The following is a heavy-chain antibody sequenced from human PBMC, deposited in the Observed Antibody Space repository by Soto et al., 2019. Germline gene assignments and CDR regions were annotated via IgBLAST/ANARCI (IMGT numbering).Heavy chain of an antibody. CDR1: GYSFASYW. CDR3: ARQIYDSDTGPNFQYYFDS. J-gene: IGHJ4*02. D-gene: IGHD3-22*01. Sequence: PGESLKISCKGSGYSFASYWISWVRQMPAKGLEWMGRIDPSDSYANYSPSFQGHVTFSADKSISTAYLQWSSLRASGTAMYYCARQIYDSDTGPNFQYYFDSWGQGTPVTVSS. V-gene: IGHV5-10-1*01. CDR2: IDPSDSYA.